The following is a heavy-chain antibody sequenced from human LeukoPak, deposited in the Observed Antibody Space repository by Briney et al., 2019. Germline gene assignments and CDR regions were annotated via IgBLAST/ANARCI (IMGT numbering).Heavy chain of an antibody. J-gene: IGHJ4*02. CDR2: IRNDGSKK. CDR1: GFSFNTYG. D-gene: IGHD4-23*01. V-gene: IGHV3-30*02. Sequence: GGSLRLSCVASGFSFNTYGMHWVRQAPDKGPEWVAFIRNDGSKKFYADALKGRFTISRDNSKNTLYLQVNSLRLDDTAVYYCAKRDNGGDSGIDYWGQGTLVTVSS. CDR3: AKRDNGGDSGIDY.